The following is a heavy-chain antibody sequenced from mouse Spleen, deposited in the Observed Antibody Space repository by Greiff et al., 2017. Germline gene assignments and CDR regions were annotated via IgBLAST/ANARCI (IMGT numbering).Heavy chain of an antibody. CDR1: GYSFTGYY. D-gene: IGHD2-4*01. Sequence: EVQLQQSGPELVKPGASVKISCKASGYSFTGYYMNWVKQSPEKSLEWIGEINPSTGGTTYNQKFKAKATLTVDKSSSTAYMQLKSLTSEDSAVYYCARGGLRGAMDYWGQGTSVTVSS. V-gene: IGHV1-42*01. J-gene: IGHJ4*01. CDR3: ARGGLRGAMDY. CDR2: INPSTGGT.